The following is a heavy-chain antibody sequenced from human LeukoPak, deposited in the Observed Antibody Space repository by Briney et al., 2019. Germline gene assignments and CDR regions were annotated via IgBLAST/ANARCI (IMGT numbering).Heavy chain of an antibody. D-gene: IGHD5-18*01. CDR1: GYSFTGYY. CDR2: INPNSGGP. Sequence: ASVKVSCKTSGYSFTGYYIHWVRQAPGQGLEWMGRINPNSGGPNYGQKYQGTVTMTRDTSISTAYLELSNLRSDDTAAYYCVRGYSYGFYFDYWGQGSLVTVSS. CDR3: VRGYSYGFYFDY. J-gene: IGHJ4*02. V-gene: IGHV1-2*06.